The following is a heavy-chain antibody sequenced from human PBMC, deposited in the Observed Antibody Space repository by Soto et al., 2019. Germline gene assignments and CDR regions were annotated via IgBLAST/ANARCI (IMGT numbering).Heavy chain of an antibody. J-gene: IGHJ6*02. CDR2: IYPGDSDT. Sequence: GESLKISCKGSGYSFTSYWIGWVRQMPGKGLEWMGIIYPGDSDTRYSPSFQGQVTISADKSISTAYLQWSSLKASDTAMYYCARFGYNWNCFDYYGMDVWGQGTTVTVSS. D-gene: IGHD1-7*01. CDR3: ARFGYNWNCFDYYGMDV. V-gene: IGHV5-51*01. CDR1: GYSFTSYW.